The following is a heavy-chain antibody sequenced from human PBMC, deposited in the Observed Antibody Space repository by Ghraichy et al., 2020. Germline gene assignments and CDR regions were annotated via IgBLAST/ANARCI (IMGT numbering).Heavy chain of an antibody. CDR2: IKTDASST. Sequence: GGSLRLSCVASGFAFHTYWMHWVRQAPGKGLVWVSLIKTDASSTTYADSVKGRFTLSRDNTKNTVYLQMNSLRAEDTAVYYCARDSYSKFDLWGRGTLVTVSP. CDR1: GFAFHTYW. V-gene: IGHV3-74*01. J-gene: IGHJ2*01. CDR3: ARDSYSKFDL. D-gene: IGHD2-15*01.